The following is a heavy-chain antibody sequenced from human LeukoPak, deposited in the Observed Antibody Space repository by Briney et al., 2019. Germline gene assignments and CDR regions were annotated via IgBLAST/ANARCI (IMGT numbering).Heavy chain of an antibody. J-gene: IGHJ6*02. CDR2: ISGSGGST. CDR1: GFTFSDYG. Sequence: PGGSLRLSCAASGFTFSDYGMHWVRQAPGKGLEWVSAISGSGGSTYYADSVKGRFTISRDNSKNTLYLQMNSLRAEDTAVYYCAKLGGSSYYYGMDVWGQGTTVTVSS. CDR3: AKLGGSSYYYGMDV. V-gene: IGHV3-23*01. D-gene: IGHD2-15*01.